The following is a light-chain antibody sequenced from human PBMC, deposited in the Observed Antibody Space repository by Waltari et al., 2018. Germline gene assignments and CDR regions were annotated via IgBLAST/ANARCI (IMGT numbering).Light chain of an antibody. CDR2: CES. CDR3: QQCYRFPYT. Sequence: DFVMTPSPDSLAVSLGERATINCKSTQSVLSSSNNKNYLGWYQQKPGHRPKQLILCESNRESGVLDRFRGSGSGTDFTLTISSLQAEVVAVYYCQQCYRFPYTFDQGTKLEIK. V-gene: IGKV4-1*01. CDR1: QSVLSSSNNKNY. J-gene: IGKJ2*01.